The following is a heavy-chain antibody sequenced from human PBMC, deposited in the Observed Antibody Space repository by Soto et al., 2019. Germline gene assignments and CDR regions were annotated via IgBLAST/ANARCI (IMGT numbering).Heavy chain of an antibody. V-gene: IGHV1-18*01. CDR1: GYTFINYG. D-gene: IGHD6-13*01. J-gene: IGHJ6*02. CDR3: ARDGPHIPAVGDV. CDR2: ISAYNGDK. Sequence: QVYLVQSGPEVKKPGASVKVSCKASGYTFINYGVSWVRQAPGQGLEWMGWISAYNGDKKYAQNVQGRVTLTTDTSTSTAYMEMRTLRTDDTAAYYCARDGPHIPAVGDVWGQGTTVTVSS.